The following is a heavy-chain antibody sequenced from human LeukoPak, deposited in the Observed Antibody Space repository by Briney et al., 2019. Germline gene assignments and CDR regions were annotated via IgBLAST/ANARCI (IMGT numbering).Heavy chain of an antibody. CDR2: IYTSGST. Sequence: PSETLSLTCTVSGGSISSYYWGWTRQPAGKGLEWIGRIYTSGSTNYNPSLKSRVTMSVDTSKNQFSLKLSSVTAADTAVYYCVISSSFYTYDYWGQGTLVTVSS. D-gene: IGHD3-22*01. CDR1: GGSISSYY. V-gene: IGHV4-4*07. CDR3: VISSSFYTYDY. J-gene: IGHJ4*02.